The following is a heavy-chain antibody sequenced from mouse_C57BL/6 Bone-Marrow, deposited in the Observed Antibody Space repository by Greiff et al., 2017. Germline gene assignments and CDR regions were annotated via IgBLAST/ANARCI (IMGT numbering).Heavy chain of an antibody. J-gene: IGHJ4*01. Sequence: LQQPGAELVRPGTSVKLFCKASGYTFTSYWMHWVKQRPGQGLEWIGVIDPSDSYTNYNQKFKGKATLTVDTSSSTAYMQLSSLTSEDSAVYYCAEYAMDYWGQGTSVTVSS. CDR1: GYTFTSYW. CDR3: AEYAMDY. V-gene: IGHV1-59*01. CDR2: IDPSDSYT.